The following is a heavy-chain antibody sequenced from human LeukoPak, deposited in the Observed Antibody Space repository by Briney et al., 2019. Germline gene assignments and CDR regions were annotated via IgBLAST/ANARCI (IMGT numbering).Heavy chain of an antibody. V-gene: IGHV3-48*01. CDR2: LRSSSET. CDR1: GFTFSSSA. D-gene: IGHD5-12*01. Sequence: GGSLRLSCAASGFTFSSSAMSWVRQAPGKGLEWVSHLRSSSETFYADSVKGRFTISRDNARNLMYLQMNNLRGEDTAIYYCARDAGNNGYGCDLWGQGTLVTVSS. J-gene: IGHJ5*02. CDR3: ARDAGNNGYGCDL.